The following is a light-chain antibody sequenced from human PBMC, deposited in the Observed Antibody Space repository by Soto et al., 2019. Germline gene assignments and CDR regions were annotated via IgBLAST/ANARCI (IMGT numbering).Light chain of an antibody. CDR2: GNN. CDR3: QSYDSSLSGYVV. J-gene: IGLJ2*01. V-gene: IGLV1-40*01. Sequence: QSVLTQPPSVSGAPGQRVTISCTGSSSNIGTGYDVHWYQQLPGTAPTFLIYGNNNRPSGVPDRFSGSKSGTSASLAITGLQAEDEADYYCQSYDSSLSGYVVFGGGTKLTVL. CDR1: SSNIGTGYD.